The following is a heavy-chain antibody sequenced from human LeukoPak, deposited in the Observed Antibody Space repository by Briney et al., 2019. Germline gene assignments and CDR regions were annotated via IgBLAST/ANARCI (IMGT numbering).Heavy chain of an antibody. V-gene: IGHV4-34*01. CDR2: INHSGST. Sequence: PSETLSLTCAVYGGSFSGYYWSWIRQPPGKGLEWIGDINHSGSTNYNPSLKSRVTISIDTSKNQFSLNLSSVTAADTAVYYCARGDRPREVPPLIRKKNAFDIWGQGTMVTVSS. D-gene: IGHD2-2*01. CDR3: ARGDRPREVPPLIRKKNAFDI. J-gene: IGHJ3*02. CDR1: GGSFSGYY.